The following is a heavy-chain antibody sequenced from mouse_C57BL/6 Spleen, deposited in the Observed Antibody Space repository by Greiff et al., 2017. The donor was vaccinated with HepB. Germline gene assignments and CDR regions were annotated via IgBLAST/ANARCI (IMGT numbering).Heavy chain of an antibody. V-gene: IGHV5-6*01. CDR3: ARPLGSSGFDWDY. Sequence: EVKLMESGGDLVKPGGSLKLSCAASGFTFSSYGMSWVRQTPDKRLEWVATISSGGSYTYYPDSVKGRFTISRDNAKNTLYLQMSSLKSEDTAMYYCARPLGSSGFDWDYWGQGTSVTVSS. D-gene: IGHD3-2*02. CDR1: GFTFSSYG. J-gene: IGHJ4*01. CDR2: ISSGGSYT.